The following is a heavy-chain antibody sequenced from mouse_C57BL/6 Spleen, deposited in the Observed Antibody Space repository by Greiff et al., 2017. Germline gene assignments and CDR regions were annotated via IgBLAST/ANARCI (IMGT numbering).Heavy chain of an antibody. J-gene: IGHJ4*01. CDR2: IWTGGGT. V-gene: IGHV2-9-1*01. Sequence: VQLQESGPGLVAPSQSLSITCTVSGFSLTSYAISWVRQPPGKGLEWLGVIWTGGGTNYNSALKSRLSISKDNSKSQVFLKMNSLQTDDTARYYCARNYHSSGYLYYYAMDYWGQGTSVTVSS. CDR3: ARNYHSSGYLYYYAMDY. D-gene: IGHD3-2*02. CDR1: GFSLTSYA.